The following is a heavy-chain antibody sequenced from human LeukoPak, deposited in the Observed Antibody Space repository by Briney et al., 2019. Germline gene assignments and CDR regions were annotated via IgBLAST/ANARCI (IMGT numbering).Heavy chain of an antibody. CDR2: INPNSGGT. V-gene: IGHV1-2*02. Sequence: ASVKVSCKASGYTFTGYYMHWVRQAPGQGLEWMGWINPNSGGTNYAQKFQGRITMTRDTSISTAYMELSRLRSDDTAVYYCILGGYSSGWYGYWGQGTLVIVSS. D-gene: IGHD6-19*01. CDR3: ILGGYSSGWYGY. CDR1: GYTFTGYY. J-gene: IGHJ4*02.